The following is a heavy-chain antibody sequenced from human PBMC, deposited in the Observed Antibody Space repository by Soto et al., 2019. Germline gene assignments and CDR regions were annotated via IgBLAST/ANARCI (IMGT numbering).Heavy chain of an antibody. Sequence: TSETLSLTCTVSGGSISSYYWSWIRQPPGKGLEWIGYIYYSGSTNYNPSLKSRVTISVDTSKNQFSLKLSSVTAANTAVYYCASWNRYSSSWFNWRQGTLVTVSS. V-gene: IGHV4-59*01. CDR3: ASWNRYSSSWFN. J-gene: IGHJ4*02. CDR1: GGSISSYY. CDR2: IYYSGST. D-gene: IGHD6-13*01.